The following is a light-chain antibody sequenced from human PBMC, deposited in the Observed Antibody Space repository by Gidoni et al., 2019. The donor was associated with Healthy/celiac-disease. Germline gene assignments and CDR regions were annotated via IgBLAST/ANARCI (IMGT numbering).Light chain of an antibody. J-gene: IGLJ2*01. CDR3: SSYTSSSTLGAV. Sequence: QSALTQPASVSGSPGPSITISCTGTSSDVGGYNYVSWYQQHPGKAPKLMIYEVSNRPSGVSNRFSGSKSGNTASLTISGLQAEDEADYYCSSYTSSSTLGAVFGGGTKLTVL. CDR1: SSDVGGYNY. V-gene: IGLV2-14*01. CDR2: EVS.